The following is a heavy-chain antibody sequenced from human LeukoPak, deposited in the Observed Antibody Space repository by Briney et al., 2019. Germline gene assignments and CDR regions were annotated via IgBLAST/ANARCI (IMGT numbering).Heavy chain of an antibody. CDR1: GFTFSSYA. CDR3: ARGPSGYHNT. J-gene: IGHJ4*02. Sequence: PGGSLRLSCAASGFTFSSYAMHWVRQAPGKGLEWVAVISYDGSNKYYADSVKGRFTISRDNSKNTLYLQMNSLRSDDTAVYYCARGPSGYHNTGGQGTLVTVSS. CDR2: ISYDGSNK. D-gene: IGHD5-12*01. V-gene: IGHV3-30*04.